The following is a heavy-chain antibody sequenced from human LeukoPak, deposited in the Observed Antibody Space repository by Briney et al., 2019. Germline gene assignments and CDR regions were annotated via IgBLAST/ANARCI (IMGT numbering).Heavy chain of an antibody. J-gene: IGHJ4*02. Sequence: SETLSLTCTVSGGSISSYYWNCIRQPPGKGLEWIGYIYSSGSTNYNPSLKSRVTISVDTSKNQFSLKLSSVTAADTAVYYCARGADSSGYYSIFYFDYWGQGTLVTVSS. D-gene: IGHD3-22*01. V-gene: IGHV4-59*01. CDR1: GGSISSYY. CDR3: ARGADSSGYYSIFYFDY. CDR2: IYSSGST.